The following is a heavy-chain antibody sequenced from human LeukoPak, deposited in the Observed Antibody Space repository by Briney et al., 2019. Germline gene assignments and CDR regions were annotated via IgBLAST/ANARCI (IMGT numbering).Heavy chain of an antibody. J-gene: IGHJ4*02. D-gene: IGHD1-14*01. CDR1: GFTFRDRY. V-gene: IGHV3-11*05. CDR2: ISSSSHYT. CDR3: VTETTEGAKDY. Sequence: GGSLRLSCAASGFTFRDRYMGWVRQAPGKGLAWVSYISSSSHYTNYGASVRGRFIISRDNARDSLYLQMNSLRVEDTAIYYCVTETTEGAKDYWGQGTLVTVSS.